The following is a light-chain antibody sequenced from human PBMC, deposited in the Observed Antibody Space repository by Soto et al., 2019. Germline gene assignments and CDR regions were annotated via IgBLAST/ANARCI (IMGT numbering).Light chain of an antibody. CDR1: QSVSSY. V-gene: IGKV3-11*01. Sequence: EIVLTQSPATLSLSPGERATLSCRASQSVSSYLAWCQQKPGQAPRLLIYDASNRATGIPARFSGSGSGTDFTLTISSLEPEDFAVYYCQQRSNWPRTFGQGTKVEI. CDR3: QQRSNWPRT. CDR2: DAS. J-gene: IGKJ1*01.